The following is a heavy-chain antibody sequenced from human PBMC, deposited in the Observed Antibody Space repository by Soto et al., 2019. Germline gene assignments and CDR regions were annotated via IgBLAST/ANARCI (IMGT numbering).Heavy chain of an antibody. D-gene: IGHD1-1*01. J-gene: IGHJ5*02. V-gene: IGHV1-8*01. CDR3: ARMATYGTLNWFDP. CDR2: MKPNSANT. CDR1: GYAFGDYD. Sequence: QVQLVQSGAVVQRRGASVKVSCRASGYAFGDYDISWGRQAPGQGLEGMGWMKPNSANTGYAQKFPGRVSMTRDMSISTAYMDLSRLRPADTDIYYCARMATYGTLNWFDPCGQGALVTVSS.